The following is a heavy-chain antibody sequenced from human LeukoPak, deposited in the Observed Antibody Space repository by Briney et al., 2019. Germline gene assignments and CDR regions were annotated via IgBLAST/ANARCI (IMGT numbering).Heavy chain of an antibody. J-gene: IGHJ4*02. V-gene: IGHV3-23*01. CDR1: GFTFSSYA. Sequence: GGSLRLSCAASGFTFSSYAMSWVRQAPGKGLEWVSAISGSGGSTYYADSVKGRFTISRDNSKNTLYLQMNSLRAEDTAVYYCARGARRDGYADYFDYWGQGTLVTVSS. CDR3: ARGARRDGYADYFDY. D-gene: IGHD5-24*01. CDR2: ISGSGGST.